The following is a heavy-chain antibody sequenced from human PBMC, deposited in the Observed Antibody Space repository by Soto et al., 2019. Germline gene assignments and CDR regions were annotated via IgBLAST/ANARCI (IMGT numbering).Heavy chain of an antibody. D-gene: IGHD3-16*01. CDR1: GFTFSSYS. V-gene: IGHV3-21*01. CDR2: ISSSSSYI. CDR3: AREDQYYLTAYGMDV. Sequence: GGSLRLSCAASGFTFSSYSMNWVRQAPGKGLEWVSSISSSSSYIYYADSVKGRFTISRDNAKNSLYLQMNSLRAEDTAVYYCAREDQYYLTAYGMDVWGQGTTVTVSS. J-gene: IGHJ6*02.